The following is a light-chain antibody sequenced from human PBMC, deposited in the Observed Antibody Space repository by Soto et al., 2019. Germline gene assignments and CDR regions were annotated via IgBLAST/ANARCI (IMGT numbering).Light chain of an antibody. V-gene: IGKV3-20*01. CDR1: QSIGNNQ. CDR2: GAS. J-gene: IGKJ1*01. CDR3: QQYVNLPRA. Sequence: VVLTQSPGTLSLSPGERATLSCRASQSIGNNQLAWYQQKPGQAPRLLIYGASSRATGIPDRFSGSGSGTDFTLTIIRLEPEDFAVYYCQQYVNLPRAFGQGTKVEAK.